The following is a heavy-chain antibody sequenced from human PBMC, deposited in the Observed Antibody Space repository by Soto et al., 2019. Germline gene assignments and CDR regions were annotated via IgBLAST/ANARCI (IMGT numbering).Heavy chain of an antibody. CDR1: GFTFSSYA. J-gene: IGHJ6*02. D-gene: IGHD6-19*01. Sequence: EVQLLESGGGLVQPGGSLRLSCAASGFTFSSYAMSWVRQAPGKGLEWVSAISGSGGSTYYADSVKGRFTISRDNSKNTLYVQVNSLRAEDTAVYYCAKEKTYSSGWDGMDVWGQGTTVTVSS. V-gene: IGHV3-23*01. CDR3: AKEKTYSSGWDGMDV. CDR2: ISGSGGST.